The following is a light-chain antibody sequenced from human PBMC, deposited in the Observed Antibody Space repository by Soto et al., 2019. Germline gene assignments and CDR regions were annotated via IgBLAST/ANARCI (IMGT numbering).Light chain of an antibody. J-gene: IGKJ5*01. V-gene: IGKV3-15*01. CDR1: QSVSSN. Sequence: EIVMTQSPATLSVSPGERATLSCRASQSVSSNLAWYQQKPGQAPRLLIYGASTRATGIPARFSGSGSGTEFTLTISSLQSEDYAVYYCQQVNSFPSTFGQGTRLEIK. CDR3: QQVNSFPST. CDR2: GAS.